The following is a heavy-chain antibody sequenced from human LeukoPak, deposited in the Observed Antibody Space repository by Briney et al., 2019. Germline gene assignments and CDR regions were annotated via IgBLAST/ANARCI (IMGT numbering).Heavy chain of an antibody. Sequence: GGSLRLSCAASGFTFSSYSMNWVRQAPGKGLEWVSSISSSSSYIYYADSVKGRFTISRDNAKNSLYLQMNSLRAEDTAVYYCARGGIAVAGTYYFDYWGQGTLVTVSS. CDR2: ISSSSSYI. D-gene: IGHD6-19*01. CDR1: GFTFSSYS. V-gene: IGHV3-21*01. J-gene: IGHJ4*02. CDR3: ARGGIAVAGTYYFDY.